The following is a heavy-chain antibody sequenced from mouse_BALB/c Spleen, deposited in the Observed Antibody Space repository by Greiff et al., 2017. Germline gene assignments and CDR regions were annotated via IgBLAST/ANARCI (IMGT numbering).Heavy chain of an antibody. J-gene: IGHJ4*01. V-gene: IGHV10-1*02. CDR3: VRHPWGVGNYAMDY. CDR2: IRSKSNNYAT. Sequence: EVKLVESGGGLVQPKGSLKLSCAASGFTFNTYAMNWVRQAPGKGLEWVARIRSKSNNYATYYADSVKDRFTISRDDSQSMLYLQMNNLKTEDTAMYYCVRHPWGVGNYAMDYWGQGTSVTVSS. D-gene: IGHD1-1*02. CDR1: GFTFNTYA.